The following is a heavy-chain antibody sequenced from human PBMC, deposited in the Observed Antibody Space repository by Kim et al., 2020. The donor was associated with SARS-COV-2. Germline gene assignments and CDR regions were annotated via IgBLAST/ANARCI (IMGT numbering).Heavy chain of an antibody. CDR2: ISWDGGST. CDR1: GFTFDDYA. CDR3: AKDNYGSGSYPDY. J-gene: IGHJ4*02. D-gene: IGHD3-10*01. V-gene: IGHV3-43D*03. Sequence: GGSLRLSCAASGFTFDDYAMHWVRQAPGKGLEWVSLISWDGGSTYYADSVKGRFTISRDNSKNSLYLQMNSLRAEDTALYYCAKDNYGSGSYPDYWGQGTLVTVSS.